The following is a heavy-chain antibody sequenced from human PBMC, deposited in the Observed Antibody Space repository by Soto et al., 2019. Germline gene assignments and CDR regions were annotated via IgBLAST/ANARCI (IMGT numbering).Heavy chain of an antibody. CDR2: IYHSGSA. CDR1: GDSISSGGYY. J-gene: IGHJ6*02. D-gene: IGHD4-17*01. Sequence: SETLSLTCTVSGDSISSGGYYWTWIRQHPGKGLEWIGYIYHSGSAYYSPSLKSRVTISVDTSKNQFSLKVSSVTAADTAVYYCARDQEVNYSDYGGSDYYYGMDVWGQGTTVTV. CDR3: ARDQEVNYSDYGGSDYYYGMDV. V-gene: IGHV4-31*03.